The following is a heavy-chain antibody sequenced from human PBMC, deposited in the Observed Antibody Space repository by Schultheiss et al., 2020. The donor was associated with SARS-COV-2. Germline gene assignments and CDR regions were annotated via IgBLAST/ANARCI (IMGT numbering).Heavy chain of an antibody. J-gene: IGHJ5*02. D-gene: IGHD3-3*01. CDR1: GGSISSYY. V-gene: IGHV4-4*07. Sequence: SETLSLTCTVSGGSISSYYWSWIRQPPGKGLEWIGRIYTSGSTNYNPSLKSRVTMSVDTSKNQFSLKLSSVTAADTAVYYCARDLTEGVGQNRVDWFDPWGQGTLVTVSS. CDR3: ARDLTEGVGQNRVDWFDP. CDR2: IYTSGST.